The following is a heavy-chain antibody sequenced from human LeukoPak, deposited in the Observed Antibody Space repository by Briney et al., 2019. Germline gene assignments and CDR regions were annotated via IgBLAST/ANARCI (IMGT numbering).Heavy chain of an antibody. CDR3: ARDMNYDSSGYIGY. Sequence: ASVKVSCKASGYTFIAYYIHWVRQAPGQGLEWMGWINPNSGGTNYAQKFQGRVTMISDTSISTAYMELSRLRSDDTAVYYCARDMNYDSSGYIGYWGQGTLVTVSS. D-gene: IGHD3-22*01. CDR2: INPNSGGT. CDR1: GYTFIAYY. V-gene: IGHV1-2*02. J-gene: IGHJ4*02.